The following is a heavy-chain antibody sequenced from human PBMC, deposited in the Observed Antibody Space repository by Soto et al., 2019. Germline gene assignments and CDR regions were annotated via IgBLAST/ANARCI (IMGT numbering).Heavy chain of an antibody. V-gene: IGHV4-59*08. Sequence: QVQLQESGPGLVKPSETLSLSCTVSGGSISSYYWSWFRQSPGKRMEWIGYVHHSWGSSYNPSLPRRVAISLETSKSQFARKLTSVTATDTAVYYCARQGFGPLHGLVDVWGQGTTVTVSS. D-gene: IGHD3-10*01. CDR1: GGSISSYY. CDR2: VHHSWGS. CDR3: ARQGFGPLHGLVDV. J-gene: IGHJ6*01.